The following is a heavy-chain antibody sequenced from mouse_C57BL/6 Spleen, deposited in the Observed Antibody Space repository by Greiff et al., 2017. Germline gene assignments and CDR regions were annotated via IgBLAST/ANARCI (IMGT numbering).Heavy chain of an antibody. CDR3: ANWGGGY. Sequence: VKLQESGAELVRPGTSVKVSCKASGYAFTNYLIEWVKQRPGQGLEWIGVINPGSGGTNYNEKFKGKATLTADKSSSTAYMRLSSLTSEDSAVYFCANWGGGYWGQGTTLTVSS. CDR2: INPGSGGT. J-gene: IGHJ2*01. CDR1: GYAFTNYL. V-gene: IGHV1-54*01.